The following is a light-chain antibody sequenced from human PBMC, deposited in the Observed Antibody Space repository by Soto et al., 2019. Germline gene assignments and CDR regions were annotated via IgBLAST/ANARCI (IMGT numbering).Light chain of an antibody. V-gene: IGKV1-5*01. CDR1: QSISSW. J-gene: IGKJ4*01. CDR3: QQYKSNSLS. CDR2: DAS. Sequence: DIQMTQSPSTLSASVGDRVTITCRASQSISSWLAWYQRKPGKAPKVLIYDASSLESGVPSRFSGSGSGTEFPLTISRLQPDDFATYYCQQYKSNSLSFGGGTKVEIK.